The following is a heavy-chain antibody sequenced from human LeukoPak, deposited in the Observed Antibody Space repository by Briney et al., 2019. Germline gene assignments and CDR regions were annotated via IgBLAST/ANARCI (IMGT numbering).Heavy chain of an antibody. D-gene: IGHD1-26*01. J-gene: IGHJ4*02. CDR1: GFTVSSDY. Sequence: GGSLRLSCAASGFTVSSDYMSWVRQTPGKGLEWVGRSRNKANSYTTEYAASVKGRFIISRDDSKNSLFLQMNSLKTDDTAVYYCTRASLSGSYFFYWGQGALVTVSS. CDR3: TRASLSGSYFFY. CDR2: SRNKANSYTT. V-gene: IGHV3-72*01.